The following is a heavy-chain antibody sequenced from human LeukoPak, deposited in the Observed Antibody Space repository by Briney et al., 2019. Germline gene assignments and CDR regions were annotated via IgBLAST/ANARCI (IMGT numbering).Heavy chain of an antibody. CDR3: ARPLMYYYGSETYFWFDP. J-gene: IGHJ5*02. Sequence: ASETLSLTCTVSGGSISSYYWSWIRQPAGKGLEWIGRIYISGSGSTNYNPSLKSRVTMSVDTSKNQFSLKLSSVTAADTAVYYCARPLMYYYGSETYFWFDPWGQGTLVTVSS. D-gene: IGHD3-10*01. CDR1: GGSISSYY. CDR2: IYISGSGST. V-gene: IGHV4-4*07.